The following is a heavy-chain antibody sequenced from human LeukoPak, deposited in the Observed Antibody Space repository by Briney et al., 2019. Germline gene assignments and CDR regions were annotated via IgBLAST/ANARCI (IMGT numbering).Heavy chain of an antibody. CDR1: GYTFTSYD. CDR2: MNPNSGNT. CDR3: ARRSGSSGPQDFDY. D-gene: IGHD1-26*01. Sequence: ASVKVSCKASGYTFTSYDINWVRQATGQGLEWMGWMNPNSGNTGYAQKFQGRVTMTRNTSISTAYMELSSLRSEDTAVYYCARRSGSSGPQDFDYWGQGTLVTVSS. V-gene: IGHV1-8*01. J-gene: IGHJ4*02.